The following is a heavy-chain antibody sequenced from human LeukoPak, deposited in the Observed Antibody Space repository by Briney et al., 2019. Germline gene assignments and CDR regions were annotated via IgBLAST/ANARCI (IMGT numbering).Heavy chain of an antibody. Sequence: ASVKVSCKASGYTFTGYYMHWVRQAPGQGLEWMGWINPNRGGTNYAQKFQGKVTMTRDTSISTAYMELSRLRSDDTAVYYCARDIVVVPAAIFRGYYMDVWGKGTTVTVSS. CDR3: ARDIVVVPAAIFRGYYMDV. V-gene: IGHV1-2*02. D-gene: IGHD2-2*01. CDR1: GYTFTGYY. J-gene: IGHJ6*03. CDR2: INPNRGGT.